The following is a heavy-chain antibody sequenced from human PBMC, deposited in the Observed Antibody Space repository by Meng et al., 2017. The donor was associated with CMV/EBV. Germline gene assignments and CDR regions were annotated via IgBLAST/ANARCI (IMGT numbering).Heavy chain of an antibody. CDR1: GYTFTSYG. V-gene: IGHV1-18*01. Sequence: QVQLVQSGAEVKKPGXSVKVSXKASGYTFTSYGISWVRQAPGQGLEWMGWISAYNGNTNYAQKLQGRVTMTTDTSTSTAYMELRSLRSDDTAVYYCARDPGIAVADDRFDTWGQGTLVTVSS. CDR2: ISAYNGNT. D-gene: IGHD6-19*01. J-gene: IGHJ5*02. CDR3: ARDPGIAVADDRFDT.